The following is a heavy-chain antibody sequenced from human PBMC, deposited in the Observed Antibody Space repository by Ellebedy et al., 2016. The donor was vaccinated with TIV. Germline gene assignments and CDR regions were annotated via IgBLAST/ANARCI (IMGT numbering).Heavy chain of an antibody. CDR1: GFTFSNYA. V-gene: IGHV3-33*01. D-gene: IGHD4-23*01. CDR3: ARPTTVVTYWEFDL. CDR2: IWQDGSEE. Sequence: GESLKISCAASGFTFSNYAMHWVRQAPGKGLEWVAVIWQDGSEEYYADSVKGRFTISRDDSKSTLYLQMNSLRAEETAVYYCARPTTVVTYWEFDLWGRGTLVTVSS. J-gene: IGHJ2*01.